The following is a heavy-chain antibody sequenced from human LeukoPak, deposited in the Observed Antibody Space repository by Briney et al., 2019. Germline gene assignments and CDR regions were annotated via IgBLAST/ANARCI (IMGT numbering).Heavy chain of an antibody. Sequence: GGSLRLSCAASGFTFSSYEMNWVRQAPGKGLEWVSYISSSGSTIYYADSVKGRFTISRDNAKNSLYPQMNSLRAEDTAVYYCASSERWLQLCFDYWGQGTLVTVSS. CDR3: ASSERWLQLCFDY. J-gene: IGHJ4*02. CDR1: GFTFSSYE. V-gene: IGHV3-48*03. D-gene: IGHD5-24*01. CDR2: ISSSGSTI.